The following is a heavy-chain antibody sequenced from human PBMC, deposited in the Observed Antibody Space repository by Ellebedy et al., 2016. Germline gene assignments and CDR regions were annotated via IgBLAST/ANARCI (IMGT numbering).Heavy chain of an antibody. Sequence: SETLSLXXTVSGGSISSGSYYWSWIRQPAGKGLEWIGRIYTSGSTNYNPSLKSRVTMSVDTSKNQFSLKLSSVTAADTAVYYCARDPTHDYSNYGGLDYWGQGTLVTVSS. J-gene: IGHJ4*02. CDR3: ARDPTHDYSNYGGLDY. CDR1: GGSISSGSYY. V-gene: IGHV4-61*02. CDR2: IYTSGST. D-gene: IGHD4-11*01.